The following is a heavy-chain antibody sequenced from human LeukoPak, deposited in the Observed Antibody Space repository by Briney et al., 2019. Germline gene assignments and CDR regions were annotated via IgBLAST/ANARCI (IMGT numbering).Heavy chain of an antibody. D-gene: IGHD1-26*01. V-gene: IGHV3-21*06. CDR3: ARIIGISGTYPTDY. CDR2: ISSTSTYI. J-gene: IGHJ4*02. Sequence: GGSLRLSCAASGFTFRTYSMNWVRQAPGKVLEWVASISSTSTYIYYADSMKGRFIISRENDRNSLYLEMNSLRAEDTAVYYCARIIGISGTYPTDYWGQGTLVTVSS. CDR1: GFTFRTYS.